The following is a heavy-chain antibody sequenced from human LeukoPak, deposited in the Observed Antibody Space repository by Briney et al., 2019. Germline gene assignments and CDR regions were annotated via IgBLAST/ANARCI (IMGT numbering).Heavy chain of an antibody. D-gene: IGHD1-1*01. CDR1: GGSVSSSCYY. J-gene: IGHJ4*02. CDR2: VNHDGTT. V-gene: IGHV4-39*07. CDR3: ARVQDTTMGHFDY. Sequence: SETLSLTCTVSGGSVSSSCYYWGWIRQPPGKGLEWIGTVNHDGTTYHNPSLKSRVTISVDTSKNQFSLKLSSVTAADTAEYYCARVQDTTMGHFDYWGQGTLVTVSS.